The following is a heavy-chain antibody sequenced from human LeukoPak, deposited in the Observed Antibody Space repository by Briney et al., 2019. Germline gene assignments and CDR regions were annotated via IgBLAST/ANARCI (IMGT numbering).Heavy chain of an antibody. V-gene: IGHV5-51*01. J-gene: IGHJ3*02. D-gene: IGHD1-26*01. CDR1: GYSFTSYW. CDR2: IYPGDSDT. CDR3: ARPRGSYSQDAFDI. Sequence: GESLKISCKGSGYSFTSYWIGWGRQMPGKGLEWMGIIYPGDSDTRYSPSFQSHVTISADKSISTAYLQWRSLKASDTAMYYCARPRGSYSQDAFDIWGQGTMVTVSS.